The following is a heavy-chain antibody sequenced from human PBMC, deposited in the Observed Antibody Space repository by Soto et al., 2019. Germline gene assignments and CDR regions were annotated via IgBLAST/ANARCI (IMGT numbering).Heavy chain of an antibody. CDR3: ARILTVNTVMVTSGYCYGMDV. V-gene: IGHV2-70*01. Sequence: YGPTLVNPTQTLTLTCTFSGFSLSTSGMCVSWIRQPPGKALEWLAFIYRDDDKYYSTSLKTRLTISKDTSRNQVVLTMTNMDTVDKAKYYCARILTVNTVMVTSGYCYGMDVWGQGTTVIVSS. J-gene: IGHJ6*02. CDR2: IYRDDDK. CDR1: GFSLSTSGMC. D-gene: IGHD5-18*01.